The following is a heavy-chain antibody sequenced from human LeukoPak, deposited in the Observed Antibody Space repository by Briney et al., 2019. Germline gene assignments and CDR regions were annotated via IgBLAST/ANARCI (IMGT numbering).Heavy chain of an antibody. J-gene: IGHJ1*01. D-gene: IGHD2-2*01. CDR3: AKVGGYCGPTTCLGEYFQH. V-gene: IGHV3-30-3*01. CDR1: GFTFSSYA. Sequence: GSLRLSCAASGFTFSSYAMHWVRQAPGKGLEWVAVISYDGSNKYYADSEKGRFTISRDNSKNTLYLQMNSLRAEDTAVYYCAKVGGYCGPTTCLGEYFQHWGQGTLVTVSS. CDR2: ISYDGSNK.